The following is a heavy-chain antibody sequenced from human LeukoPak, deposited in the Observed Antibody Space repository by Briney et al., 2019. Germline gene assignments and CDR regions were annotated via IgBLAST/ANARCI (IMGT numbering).Heavy chain of an antibody. J-gene: IGHJ6*02. D-gene: IGHD3-3*01. CDR1: GFTFSSYS. V-gene: IGHV3-48*02. CDR2: ISSSSSTI. CDR3: ARDRLTIFGVVRFYSGGMDV. Sequence: PAGSLRLSCAASGFTFSSYSMNWVRQAPGKGLEWVSYISSSSSTIYYADSVKGRFTISRDNAKNSLYLQMNSLRDEDTAVYYCARDRLTIFGVVRFYSGGMDVWGQGTTVTVSS.